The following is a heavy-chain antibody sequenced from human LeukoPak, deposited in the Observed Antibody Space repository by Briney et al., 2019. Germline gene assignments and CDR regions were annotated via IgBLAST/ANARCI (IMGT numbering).Heavy chain of an antibody. CDR1: GFTFSSYA. V-gene: IGHV3-23*01. Sequence: GGSLRLSCAASGFTFSSYAMSWVRQAPGKGLEWVSAISGSGGSTYYADSVKGRFTISRDNSKNTLYLQMNSLRAEDTAVYYCAKLGYCSSTSCCLYYFDYWGQGTLVTVSS. D-gene: IGHD2-2*01. CDR2: ISGSGGST. CDR3: AKLGYCSSTSCCLYYFDY. J-gene: IGHJ4*02.